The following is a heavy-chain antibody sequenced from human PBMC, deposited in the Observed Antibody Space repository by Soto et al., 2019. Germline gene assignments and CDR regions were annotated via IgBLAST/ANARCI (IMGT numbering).Heavy chain of an antibody. J-gene: IGHJ6*02. Sequence: GGSLRLSCAASGFTFSSYAMSWVRQAPGKRLEWVSAISGSGGSTYYADSVKGRFTISRDNSKNTLYLQMNSLRAEDTAVYYCAKEGYSSFKDYYGMDVWGQGTTVTVSS. CDR2: ISGSGGST. V-gene: IGHV3-23*01. CDR3: AKEGYSSFKDYYGMDV. D-gene: IGHD5-18*01. CDR1: GFTFSSYA.